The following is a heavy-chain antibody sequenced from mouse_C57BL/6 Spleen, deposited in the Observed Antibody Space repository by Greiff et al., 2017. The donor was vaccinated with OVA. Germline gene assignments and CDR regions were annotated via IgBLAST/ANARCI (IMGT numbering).Heavy chain of an antibody. J-gene: IGHJ4*01. D-gene: IGHD1-1*01. CDR2: ISSGSSTI. CDR1: GFTFSDSG. CDR3: ASVYGSSYSYAMDY. Sequence: EVMLVESGGGLVKPGGSLKLSCAASGFTFSDSGMHWVRQAPEKGLEWVAYISSGSSTIYYADTVKGRFTISRDNAKNTLFLQMTSLRSEDTAMYYCASVYGSSYSYAMDYWGQGTSVTVSS. V-gene: IGHV5-17*01.